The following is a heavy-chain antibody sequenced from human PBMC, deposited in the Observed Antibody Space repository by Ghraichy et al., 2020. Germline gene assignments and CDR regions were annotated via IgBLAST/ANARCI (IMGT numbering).Heavy chain of an antibody. CDR2: INHSGST. J-gene: IGHJ1*01. CDR1: GGSFSGYY. Sequence: GSLRLSCAVYGGSFSGYYWSWIRQPPGKGLEWIGEINHSGSTNYNPSLKSRVTISVDTSKNQFSLKLSSVTAADTAVYYCASQGDWGQGTLVTVSS. V-gene: IGHV4-34*01. CDR3: ASQGD.